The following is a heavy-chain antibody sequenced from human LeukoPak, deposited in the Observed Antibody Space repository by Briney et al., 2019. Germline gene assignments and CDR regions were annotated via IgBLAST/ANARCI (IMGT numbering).Heavy chain of an antibody. Sequence: GGSQTLPCAASGYTFSSYNRNWVRQAPGKGLEWVSSISSSSSYIYYADSVKGRFTISRDNAKNSLYLQMNSLRAEDTAVYYCAISRDGYMDDYYWGPGTLVTVSS. D-gene: IGHD5-24*01. CDR2: ISSSSSYI. J-gene: IGHJ4*02. CDR1: GYTFSSYN. V-gene: IGHV3-21*01. CDR3: AISRDGYMDDYY.